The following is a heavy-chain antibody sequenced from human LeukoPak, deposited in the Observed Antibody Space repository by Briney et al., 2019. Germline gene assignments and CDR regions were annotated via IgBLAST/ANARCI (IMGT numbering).Heavy chain of an antibody. CDR1: GYSFTGYY. J-gene: IGHJ4*02. CDR3: ARDLNANILTGYYVDF. D-gene: IGHD3-9*01. Sequence: ASVQVSCQASGYSFTGYYIHCVRQAPGQGREWMGWVNPKTGGTNQAQKFQGRATMTRDTSISTAYMELSRLTSDDTAVYYCARDLNANILTGYYVDFWGQGTLVTVSS. V-gene: IGHV1-2*02. CDR2: VNPKTGGT.